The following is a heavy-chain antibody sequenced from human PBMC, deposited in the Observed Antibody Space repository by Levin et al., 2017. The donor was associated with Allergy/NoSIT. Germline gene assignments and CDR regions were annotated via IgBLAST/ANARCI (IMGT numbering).Heavy chain of an antibody. CDR3: ARVFPRGRQGRAGYFDY. Sequence: PSETLSLTCAVYGGSFSGYYWSWIRQPPGKGLEWIGEINHSGSTNYNPSLKSRVTISVDTSKNQFSLKLSSVTAADTAVYYCARVFPRGRQGRAGYFDYWGQGTLVTVSS. CDR2: INHSGST. J-gene: IGHJ4*02. CDR1: GGSFSGYY. V-gene: IGHV4-34*01. D-gene: IGHD3-10*01.